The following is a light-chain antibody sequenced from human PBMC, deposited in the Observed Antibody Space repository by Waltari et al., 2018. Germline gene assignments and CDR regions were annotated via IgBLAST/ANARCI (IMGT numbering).Light chain of an antibody. V-gene: IGKV4-1*01. Sequence: DIVMTQSPDSLAMSLGERATINCKSSQSLLYSSNGQNYLAWFQQKPGQPPKLLIYWAYIRESGVPDRFSGSGSETDFTLTISSLQAEDVAIYYCQQFHSYPRTFGQGTKVEIK. CDR1: QSLLYSSNGQNY. CDR2: WAY. CDR3: QQFHSYPRT. J-gene: IGKJ1*01.